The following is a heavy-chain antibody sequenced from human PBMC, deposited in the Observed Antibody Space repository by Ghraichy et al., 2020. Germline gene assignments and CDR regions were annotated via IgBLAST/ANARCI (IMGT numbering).Heavy chain of an antibody. CDR1: GFTFSSYS. CDR3: ARDPSGSYYVRNYYMDV. Sequence: GGSLRLSCAASGFTFSSYSMNWVRQAPGKGLEWVSYISSSSSTIYYADSVKGRFTISRDNAKNSLYLQMNSLRDEDTAVYYCARDPSGSYYVRNYYMDVWGKGTTVTVSS. J-gene: IGHJ6*03. D-gene: IGHD1-26*01. CDR2: ISSSSSTI. V-gene: IGHV3-48*02.